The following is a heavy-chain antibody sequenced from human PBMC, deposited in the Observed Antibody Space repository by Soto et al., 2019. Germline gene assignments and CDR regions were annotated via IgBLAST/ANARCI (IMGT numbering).Heavy chain of an antibody. CDR2: ISGSGGST. J-gene: IGHJ4*02. CDR3: AKDRARVRGDHPTASYYFDY. CDR1: GFTFSSYA. Sequence: EVQLLESGGGLVQPGGSLRLSCAASGFTFSSYAMSWVRQAPGKGLEWVSAISGSGGSTYYADSVKGRFTISRDNSKNTLYLQMNSLRAEDTAVYYCAKDRARVRGDHPTASYYFDYWGQGTLVTVSS. V-gene: IGHV3-23*01. D-gene: IGHD3-10*01.